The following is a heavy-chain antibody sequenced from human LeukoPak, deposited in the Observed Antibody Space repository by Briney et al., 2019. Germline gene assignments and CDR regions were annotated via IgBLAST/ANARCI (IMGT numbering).Heavy chain of an antibody. D-gene: IGHD3-22*01. CDR1: AGSIISYY. J-gene: IGHJ4*02. V-gene: IGHV4-59*08. CDR2: IYYSGST. Sequence: SETLSLTCTLPAGSIISYYWSWIRQPPGKGLEWIGYIYYSGSTNYNPSLKSRVTISVDTSKNQFSLKLSSVTAADTAVYYCARHVHDFHYYECGFDYWGQGTLVTVSS. CDR3: ARHVHDFHYYECGFDY.